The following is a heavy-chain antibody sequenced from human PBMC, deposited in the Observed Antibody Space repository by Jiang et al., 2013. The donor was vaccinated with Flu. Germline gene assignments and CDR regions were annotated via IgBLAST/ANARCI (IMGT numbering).Heavy chain of an antibody. J-gene: IGHJ6*02. Sequence: RVTMTRDTSTSTVYMELSSLRSEDTAVYYCARDRGIAAAGIYGMDVWGQGTTVTVSS. V-gene: IGHV1-46*01. CDR3: ARDRGIAAAGIYGMDV. D-gene: IGHD6-13*01.